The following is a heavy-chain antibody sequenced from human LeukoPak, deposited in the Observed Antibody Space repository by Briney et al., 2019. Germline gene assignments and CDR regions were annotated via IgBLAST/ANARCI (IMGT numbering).Heavy chain of an antibody. V-gene: IGHV1-24*01. Sequence: ASVKVSCKVSGYTLTELSMHWVRQAPGKRLEWMGGFDPEDGETIYAQKFQGRVTMTEDTSTDTAYMELSSLRSDDTAVYYCATARAGYSGSYYYYFDYWGQGTLVTVSS. CDR1: GYTLTELS. CDR2: FDPEDGET. CDR3: ATARAGYSGSYYYYFDY. J-gene: IGHJ4*02. D-gene: IGHD1-26*01.